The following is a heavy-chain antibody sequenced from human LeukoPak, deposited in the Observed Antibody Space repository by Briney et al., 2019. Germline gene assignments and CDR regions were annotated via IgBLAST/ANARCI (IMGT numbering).Heavy chain of an antibody. CDR1: GFTFSSYW. CDR3: ARGANWFDP. J-gene: IGHJ5*02. D-gene: IGHD4/OR15-4a*01. V-gene: IGHV3-7*01. Sequence: GGSLRLSCAASGFTFSSYWMSSVRQAPGKGLECVANIKQAGSEKHYVDSVKGRFTISRDNAKNSLYLQMNSLRAEDTAVYYCARGANWFDPWGQGTLVTVSS. CDR2: IKQAGSEK.